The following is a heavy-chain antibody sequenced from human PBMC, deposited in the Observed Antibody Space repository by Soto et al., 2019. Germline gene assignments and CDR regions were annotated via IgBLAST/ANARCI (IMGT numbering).Heavy chain of an antibody. D-gene: IGHD1-26*01. CDR1: GFTFSNAW. Sequence: VGSLRLSCAASGFTFSNAWMSWVRQAPGKGLEWVGRIKSKTDGGTTDYAAPVKGRFTISRDDSKNTLYLQMNSLKTEDTAVYYCTTQYSGSYYYFDYWGQGSLVTVSS. CDR2: IKSKTDGGTT. CDR3: TTQYSGSYYYFDY. V-gene: IGHV3-15*01. J-gene: IGHJ4*02.